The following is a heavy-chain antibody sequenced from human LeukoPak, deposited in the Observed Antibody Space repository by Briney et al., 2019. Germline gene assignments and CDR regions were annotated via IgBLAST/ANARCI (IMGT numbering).Heavy chain of an antibody. D-gene: IGHD3-10*01. Sequence: SETLSLTCTVSGGSISSYYWSWIRQPPGKGLEWIGYIYYSGSTNYNPSLKSRVTISVDTSKNQFSLKLSSVTAADTAVYYCARGLITMVRGALFDPWGQGTLVTVSS. V-gene: IGHV4-59*01. CDR1: GGSISSYY. CDR3: ARGLITMVRGALFDP. CDR2: IYYSGST. J-gene: IGHJ5*02.